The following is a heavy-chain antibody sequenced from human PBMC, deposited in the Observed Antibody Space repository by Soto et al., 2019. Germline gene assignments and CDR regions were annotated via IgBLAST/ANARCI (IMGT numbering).Heavy chain of an antibody. Sequence: PSETLSLTCAVYGGSFSGYYWSWIRQPPGKGLEWIGEINHSGSTNYNPSLKSRVTISVDTSKNQFSLKLSSVTAADTAVYYCARGRDIVATTSSYYFDYWGQGTLVTVSS. D-gene: IGHD5-12*01. CDR2: INHSGST. CDR3: ARGRDIVATTSSYYFDY. J-gene: IGHJ4*02. CDR1: GGSFSGYY. V-gene: IGHV4-34*01.